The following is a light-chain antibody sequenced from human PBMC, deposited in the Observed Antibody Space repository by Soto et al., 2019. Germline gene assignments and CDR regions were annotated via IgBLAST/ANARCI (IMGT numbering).Light chain of an antibody. CDR2: DAS. J-gene: IGKJ4*01. Sequence: DIPMTQSPSTLSASVGDRVTITCRTSQRISSQLAWYQQKPGKAPRLLLLMFDASSFQGGVPSRFSGSGSGTQFSLTISSLQPADFATYYCQHFNTYSVTFGGGTKVELK. CDR3: QHFNTYSVT. V-gene: IGKV1-5*01. CDR1: QRISSQ.